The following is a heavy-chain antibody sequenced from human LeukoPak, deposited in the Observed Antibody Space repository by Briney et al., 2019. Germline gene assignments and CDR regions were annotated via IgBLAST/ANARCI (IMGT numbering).Heavy chain of an antibody. CDR1: GFTFRSYA. D-gene: IGHD4/OR15-4a*01. CDR2: IYSDNT. Sequence: GGSLRLSCAASGFTFRSYAMSWVRQAPGKGLEWVSFIYSDNTHYSDSVKGRFTISRDNSKNTLYLQMNSLRAEDTAVYYCARRAGAYSHPYDYWGHGTLVTVSS. CDR3: ARRAGAYSHPYDY. V-gene: IGHV3-53*01. J-gene: IGHJ4*01.